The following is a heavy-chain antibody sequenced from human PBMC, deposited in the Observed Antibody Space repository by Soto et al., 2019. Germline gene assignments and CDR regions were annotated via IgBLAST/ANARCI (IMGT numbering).Heavy chain of an antibody. CDR3: ARGSWDDVSGHYYMDV. D-gene: IGHD5-12*01. CDR2: TYYKSKWFN. J-gene: IGHJ6*03. V-gene: IGHV6-1*01. Sequence: QVQLQLSGPGLMKPSQTLSLTCAISGDSVSSNSAGWNWVRQTPSRGLEWLGRTYYKSKWFNNYSVSVKSLITINPDTSQNQFSLQLDSVTPEDTAVYYCARGSWDDVSGHYYMDVWGKGTTVTVSS. CDR1: GDSVSSNSAG.